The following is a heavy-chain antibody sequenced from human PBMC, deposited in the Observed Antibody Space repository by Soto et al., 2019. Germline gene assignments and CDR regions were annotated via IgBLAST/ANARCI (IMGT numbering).Heavy chain of an antibody. CDR3: ATLTRSTGAIFDY. CDR2: VVPEDAET. CDR1: GYTFTDYY. D-gene: IGHD4-4*01. Sequence: EVQLVQSGAEVKKPGTTVKISCKVSGYTFTDYYMHWVQQAPGKGLEWMGLVVPEDAETIYAEKFQDRVTITADTSTDTAYMELSSLRSDDTAVYYCATLTRSTGAIFDYWGQGTLVTVSS. V-gene: IGHV1-69-2*01. J-gene: IGHJ4*02.